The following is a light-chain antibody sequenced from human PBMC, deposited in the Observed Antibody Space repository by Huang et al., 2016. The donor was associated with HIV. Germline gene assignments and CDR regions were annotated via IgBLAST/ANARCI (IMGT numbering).Light chain of an antibody. CDR1: QSVGSN. CDR3: QQYNTPPTT. CDR2: GAS. J-gene: IGKJ3*01. V-gene: IGKV3-15*01. Sequence: EIIMTQSPATLSVSPGERATLSCRASQSVGSNSAWYQQKPGQAPRLLIVGASKRATGIPARFSGSGSGTEFTLTISSLQSEDFAVYYCQQYNTPPTTFGPGTRVDLK.